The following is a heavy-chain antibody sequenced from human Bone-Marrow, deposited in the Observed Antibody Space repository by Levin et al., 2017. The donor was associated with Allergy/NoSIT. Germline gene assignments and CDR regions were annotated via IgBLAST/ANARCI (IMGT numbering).Heavy chain of an antibody. V-gene: IGHV3-33*01. Sequence: PGGSLRLSCAASGFTFSSYGMHWVRQAPGKGLEWVAVIWYDGSNKYYADSVKGRFTISRDNSKNTLYLQMNSLRAEDTAVYYCAREAAGAGAHYDFWSGYYTQGGELDYWGQGTLVTVSS. D-gene: IGHD3-3*01. CDR3: AREAAGAGAHYDFWSGYYTQGGELDY. J-gene: IGHJ4*02. CDR1: GFTFSSYG. CDR2: IWYDGSNK.